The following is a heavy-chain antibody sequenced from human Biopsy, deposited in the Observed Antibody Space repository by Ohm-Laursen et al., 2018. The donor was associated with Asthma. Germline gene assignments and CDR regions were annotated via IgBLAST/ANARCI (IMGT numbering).Heavy chain of an antibody. CDR1: GGSISNSNYY. CDR3: VRQSGYRSGWPKLLFVYYGMDV. D-gene: IGHD6-19*01. CDR2: LHYSGSPYYT. Sequence: SETLSLTCTVSGGSISNSNYYWGWIRQSPGKGLEWIGSLHYSGSPYYTFYNPSLESRVTISLDASKNEFSLRLTYVTAADTARYYCVRQSGYRSGWPKLLFVYYGMDVWGPGTTATVSS. J-gene: IGHJ6*02. V-gene: IGHV4-39*01.